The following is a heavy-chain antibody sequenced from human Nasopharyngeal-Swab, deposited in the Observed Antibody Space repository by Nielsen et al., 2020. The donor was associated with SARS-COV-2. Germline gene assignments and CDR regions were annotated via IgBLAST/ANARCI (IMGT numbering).Heavy chain of an antibody. CDR3: ARDPLSSWQAIGNWYFDL. D-gene: IGHD6-13*01. J-gene: IGHJ2*01. V-gene: IGHV3-30*02. CDR1: GFTFSSYG. CDR2: IRYDGFNQ. Sequence: GGSLRLSCAASGFTFSSYGMHWVRQAPGQGLGWVAFIRYDGFNQHYADSLKGRFTISRDNAKNSLYLQLNSLRAEDTAVYYCARDPLSSWQAIGNWYFDLWGRGTLVTVSS.